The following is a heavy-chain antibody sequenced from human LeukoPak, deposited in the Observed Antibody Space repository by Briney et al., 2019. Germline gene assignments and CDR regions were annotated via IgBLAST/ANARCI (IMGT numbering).Heavy chain of an antibody. J-gene: IGHJ4*02. CDR2: ITGSGGHI. CDR1: GFTFSTYA. CDR3: AKRGGYSSGWYYFDY. Sequence: GGSLRLSCAASGFTFSTYAMSWVRQAPGKGLEWVSTITGSGGHIYYADSVKGRFTISRDNSKSTLSLQMNSLRAEDTAVYYCAKRGGYSSGWYYFDYWGQGTLVTVSS. D-gene: IGHD6-19*01. V-gene: IGHV3-23*01.